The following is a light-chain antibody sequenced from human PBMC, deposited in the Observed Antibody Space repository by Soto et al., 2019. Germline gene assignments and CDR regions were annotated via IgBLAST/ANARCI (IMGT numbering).Light chain of an antibody. V-gene: IGKV1-33*01. J-gene: IGKJ5*01. CDR2: DAS. CDR1: QDIANS. Sequence: DIQMTQYPSSRSASIGDRVILTCQASQDIANSLNWYQHKPGKAPKLLIYDASNLERGVPARFSGSGSGTDFSFTISSLQPEDIATYYCQQYENLPPTFGQGTRLAIK. CDR3: QQYENLPPT.